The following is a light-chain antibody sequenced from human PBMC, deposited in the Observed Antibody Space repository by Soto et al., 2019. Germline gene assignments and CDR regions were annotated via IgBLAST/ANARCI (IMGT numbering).Light chain of an antibody. CDR1: QSVLYSSNNKNY. Sequence: DIVMTQSPDSLAVSLGERATINCKSSQSVLYSSNNKNYLAGYQQKPGQPPKLLIYWASTRESGVPDRFSGSESGTDFTLTISSLQAEDVAVYYCQQYYSTLTWTFGQGTKVEIK. V-gene: IGKV4-1*01. CDR2: WAS. J-gene: IGKJ1*01. CDR3: QQYYSTLTWT.